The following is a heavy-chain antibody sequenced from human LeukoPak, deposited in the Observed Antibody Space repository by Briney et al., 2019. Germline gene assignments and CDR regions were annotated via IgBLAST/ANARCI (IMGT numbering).Heavy chain of an antibody. CDR3: AKDAVRRDGYNFRAFDI. CDR2: ISWNSGSI. D-gene: IGHD5-24*01. Sequence: GGSLRLSCAASGFTFDDYAMHWVRQAPGKGLEWVSGISWNSGSIGYADSVKGRFTISRDNAKNSLYLQMNSLRAEDTALYYCAKDAVRRDGYNFRAFDIWGQGTMVTVSS. V-gene: IGHV3-9*01. CDR1: GFTFDDYA. J-gene: IGHJ3*02.